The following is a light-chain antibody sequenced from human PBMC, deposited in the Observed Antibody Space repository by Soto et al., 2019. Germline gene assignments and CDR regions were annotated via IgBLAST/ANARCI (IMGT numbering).Light chain of an antibody. CDR3: QQRSNWIT. CDR2: DAS. CDR1: QSVGSY. V-gene: IGKV3-11*01. Sequence: EILLTQSPATLALSPGERATLSCRASQSVGSYLAWYQQKPGQAPRLLIYDASNRATGIPARLSGSGSGTDFTLTISSLEPEDFAVYYCQQRSNWITFGQGTRLEIK. J-gene: IGKJ5*01.